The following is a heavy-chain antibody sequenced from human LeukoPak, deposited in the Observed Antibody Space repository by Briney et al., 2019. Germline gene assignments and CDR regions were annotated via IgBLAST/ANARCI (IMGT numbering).Heavy chain of an antibody. CDR3: ARGRVVVAATQVASFDY. D-gene: IGHD2-15*01. CDR1: GGSFSGYY. V-gene: IGHV4-34*01. J-gene: IGHJ4*02. Sequence: SETLSLTCAVDGGSFSGYYWSWIRQPPEKGLEWIGEINHSGSTNYNPSLKSRVTISVDRSKNQFSLKLSSVTAADTAVYYCARGRVVVAATQVASFDYWGQGTLVTVSS. CDR2: INHSGST.